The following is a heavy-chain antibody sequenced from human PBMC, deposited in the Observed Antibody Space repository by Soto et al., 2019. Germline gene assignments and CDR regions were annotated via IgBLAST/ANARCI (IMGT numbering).Heavy chain of an antibody. J-gene: IGHJ6*02. CDR2: IYSNGDT. V-gene: IGHV4-31*03. Sequence: PAETLSLTCSVSSDSMHSGGYSWSWIRQHPGNGLEWIGYIYSNGDTYYNPSLKSRVTISADTSKNQSSLNLTSVTAADTAVYYCARRGGSSSGYYYYAMDVWGQGTTVTVSS. D-gene: IGHD6-6*01. CDR1: SDSMHSGGYS. CDR3: ARRGGSSSGYYYYAMDV.